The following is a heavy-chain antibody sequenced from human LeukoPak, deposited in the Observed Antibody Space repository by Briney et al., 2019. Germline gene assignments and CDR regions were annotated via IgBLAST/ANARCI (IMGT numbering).Heavy chain of an antibody. V-gene: IGHV3-33*01. D-gene: IGHD6-19*01. Sequence: GGSLRLSCAASGFTFRYYGMHWVRQAPGKGLEWVAAIQSDGSREYYADSVKGRFAISRDDSRSSHYLQMNSLRGEDTAVYYCTRDTDTSGHSSRLEPWGQETLVSVSS. J-gene: IGHJ5*02. CDR3: TRDTDTSGHSSRLEP. CDR1: GFTFRYYG. CDR2: IQSDGSRE.